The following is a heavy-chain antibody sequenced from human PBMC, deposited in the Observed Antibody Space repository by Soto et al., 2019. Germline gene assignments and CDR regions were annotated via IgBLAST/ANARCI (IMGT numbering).Heavy chain of an antibody. Sequence: QVQLQESGPGLVKPSETLSLTCTVSGGSINSYYWSWIRQPPGKGLEWIGYIYYSGSTNYNPSLKRRVTISVDTAKNQFSLKLSSVTAADPAVYYCARLYGLDAFDIWGQGTMVTVSS. J-gene: IGHJ3*02. CDR1: GGSINSYY. D-gene: IGHD3-16*02. V-gene: IGHV4-59*08. CDR2: IYYSGST. CDR3: ARLYGLDAFDI.